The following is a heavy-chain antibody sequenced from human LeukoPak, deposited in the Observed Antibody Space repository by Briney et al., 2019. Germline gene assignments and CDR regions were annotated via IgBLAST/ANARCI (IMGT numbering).Heavy chain of an antibody. CDR1: GGTFISYA. CDR2: ISAYNGNT. Sequence: ASVKVSCKASGGTFISYAISWVRQAPGQGVEWMGWISAYNGNTNYAQKLQGRVTMTTDTSTSTAYMELRSLRSDDTAVYYCAGDPNSSGYDYWGQGTLVTVSS. D-gene: IGHD6-19*01. CDR3: AGDPNSSGYDY. J-gene: IGHJ4*02. V-gene: IGHV1-18*01.